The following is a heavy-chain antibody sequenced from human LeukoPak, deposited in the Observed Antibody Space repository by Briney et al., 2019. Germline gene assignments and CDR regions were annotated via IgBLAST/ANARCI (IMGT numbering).Heavy chain of an antibody. CDR2: IYYSGST. J-gene: IGHJ4*02. CDR1: GGSISSSSYY. D-gene: IGHD6-19*01. CDR3: ARDASDSSGWYGYDY. V-gene: IGHV4-39*07. Sequence: PSETLSLTCTVSGGSISSSSYYWGWIRQPPGKGLGWIGSIYYSGSTYYNPSLKSRVTISVDTSKNQFSLKLSSVTAADTAVYYCARDASDSSGWYGYDYWGQGTLVTVSS.